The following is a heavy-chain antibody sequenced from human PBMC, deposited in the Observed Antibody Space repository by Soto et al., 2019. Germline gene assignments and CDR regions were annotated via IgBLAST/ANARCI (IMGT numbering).Heavy chain of an antibody. Sequence: PSETLSLTCTVSGVSISSGDYYWSWIRQTPGKGLEWFGYIYYSENTYYNPSLKSRVAISGDTSKNQFSLRLSSVTAADTAVYYCARHTGNCDYWGQGTLVTVS. V-gene: IGHV4-30-4*01. CDR3: ARHTGNCDY. D-gene: IGHD2-8*02. CDR1: GVSISSGDYY. J-gene: IGHJ4*02. CDR2: IYYSENT.